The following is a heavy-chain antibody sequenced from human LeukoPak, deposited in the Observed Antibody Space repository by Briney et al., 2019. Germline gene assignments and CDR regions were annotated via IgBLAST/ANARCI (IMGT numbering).Heavy chain of an antibody. CDR1: GFTFSSYS. CDR3: AFIGMVRGPY. Sequence: GGSLRLSCAASGFTFSSYSMNWVRQAPGKGLEWVSAISGSGTSTNYADSVKGRFTISRDNSKNTLYLQMNSLRTEDTAVYYCAFIGMVRGPYWGQGTLVTV. V-gene: IGHV3-23*01. CDR2: ISGSGTST. J-gene: IGHJ4*02. D-gene: IGHD3-10*01.